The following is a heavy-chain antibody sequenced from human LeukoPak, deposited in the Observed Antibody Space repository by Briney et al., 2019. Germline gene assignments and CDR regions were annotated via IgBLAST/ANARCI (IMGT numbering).Heavy chain of an antibody. CDR2: IIPIFGTA. CDR1: GGTFSSYA. CDR3: ASRPGYSCSWCFYY. Sequence: SVKVSCKASGGTFSSYAISWVRQAPGQGLEWMGGIIPIFGTANYAQKFQGRVTITADKSTSTAYMELSSLRSEDTAVYYCASRPGYSCSWCFYYWGQGTLVTVSS. J-gene: IGHJ4*02. D-gene: IGHD6-13*01. V-gene: IGHV1-69*06.